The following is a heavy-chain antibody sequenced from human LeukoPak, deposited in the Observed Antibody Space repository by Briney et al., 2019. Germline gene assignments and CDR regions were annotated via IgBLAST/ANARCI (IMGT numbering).Heavy chain of an antibody. CDR1: GFTFSSYS. CDR2: ISSSSSYI. V-gene: IGHV3-21*01. J-gene: IGHJ4*02. D-gene: IGHD6-13*01. Sequence: PGGSLRLSCAASGFTFSSYSMNWVRQAPGKGLEWVSSISSSSSYIYYADSVKGRFTISRDNAKNSLYLQMNSLRAEDTAVYYCATEPRDSSSWFPFDYWGQGTLVTVSS. CDR3: ATEPRDSSSWFPFDY.